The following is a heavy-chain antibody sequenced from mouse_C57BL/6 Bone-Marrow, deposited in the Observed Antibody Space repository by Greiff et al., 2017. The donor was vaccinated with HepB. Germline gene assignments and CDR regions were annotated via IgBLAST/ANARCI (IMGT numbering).Heavy chain of an antibody. CDR3: ARWDRGY. CDR1: GYSITSGYY. V-gene: IGHV3-6*01. CDR2: ISYDGSN. D-gene: IGHD3-3*01. Sequence: EVKLQESGPGLVKPSQSLSLTCSVTGYSITSGYYWNWIRQFPGNKLEWMGYISYDGSNNYNPSLKNRISITRDTSKNQFFLKLNSVTTEDTATYYCARWDRGYWGQGTTLTVSS. J-gene: IGHJ2*01.